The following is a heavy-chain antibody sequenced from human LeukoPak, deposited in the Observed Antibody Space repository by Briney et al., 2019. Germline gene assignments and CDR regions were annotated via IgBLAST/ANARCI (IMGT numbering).Heavy chain of an antibody. CDR1: GFTVSSNF. Sequence: GGSLRLSCAASGFTVSSNFVSWVRQAPGKGLEWVSIIYSDGTTYYADSVKGRFTISRDNSMNTVYLQMNSLRVEDTAVYYCARESRNTVTYFFDYWGQGTLVTVSS. CDR2: IYSDGTT. J-gene: IGHJ4*02. CDR3: ARESRNTVTYFFDY. D-gene: IGHD4-17*01. V-gene: IGHV3-53*01.